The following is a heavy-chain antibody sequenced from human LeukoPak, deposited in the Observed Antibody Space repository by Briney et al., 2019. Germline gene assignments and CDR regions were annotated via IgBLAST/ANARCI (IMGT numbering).Heavy chain of an antibody. CDR1: GFTFSSYS. Sequence: GGSLRLSCAASGFTFSSYSMNWVRQAPGKGLEWVSSISSSSSYIYYADSVKGRFTISRDNAKNSLYLQMNSLRAEDTAVYYCARDRDDFWGGIDYWGQGTLVIVSS. J-gene: IGHJ4*02. CDR3: ARDRDDFWGGIDY. V-gene: IGHV3-21*01. CDR2: ISSSSSYI. D-gene: IGHD3-3*01.